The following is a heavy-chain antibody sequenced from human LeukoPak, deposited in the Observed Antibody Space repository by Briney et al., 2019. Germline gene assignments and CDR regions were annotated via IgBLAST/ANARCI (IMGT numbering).Heavy chain of an antibody. J-gene: IGHJ5*02. V-gene: IGHV4-59*01. CDR1: GGSISSYY. CDR2: IYYSGST. D-gene: IGHD1-1*01. Sequence: PSETLSLTRTVSGGSISSYYWSWIRQPPGKGLEWIGYIYYSGSTNYNPSLKSRVTISVDTSKNQFSLKLSSVTAVDTAVYYCARDIHRGYANWFDPWGQGTLVTVSS. CDR3: ARDIHRGYANWFDP.